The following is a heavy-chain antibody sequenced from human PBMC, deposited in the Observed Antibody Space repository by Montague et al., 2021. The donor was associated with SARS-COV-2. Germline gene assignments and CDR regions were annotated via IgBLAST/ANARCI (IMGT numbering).Heavy chain of an antibody. CDR2: ISSSSSYI. D-gene: IGHD2-2*01. CDR1: GFTFISYS. Sequence: SLRLSCAASGFTFISYSMNWVRQAPGKGLDWVSSISSSSSYIYYADSVKGRFTISRDNAKNSLYLQMNSLRAEDTAVYYCARGVRGSGTRSLWGQGTLVTVSS. J-gene: IGHJ4*02. CDR3: ARGVRGSGTRSL. V-gene: IGHV3-21*01.